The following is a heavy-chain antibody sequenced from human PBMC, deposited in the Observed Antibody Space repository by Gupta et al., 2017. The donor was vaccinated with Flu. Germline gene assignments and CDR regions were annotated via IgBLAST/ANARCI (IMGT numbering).Heavy chain of an antibody. CDR2: IIAIFGTT. Sequence: QVQLVQSGAEVKKPGSSVKVSCKASGGSFSSYAINWVRQAPGQGLEWMGGIIAIFGTTNYAQNFQGRLTITADEFRNTAYMELSGLRFEDTAMYYCARSTGYHYEKKYFDPWGQGTL. D-gene: IGHD3-22*01. CDR1: GGSFSSYA. J-gene: IGHJ5*02. CDR3: ARSTGYHYEKKYFDP. V-gene: IGHV1-69*01.